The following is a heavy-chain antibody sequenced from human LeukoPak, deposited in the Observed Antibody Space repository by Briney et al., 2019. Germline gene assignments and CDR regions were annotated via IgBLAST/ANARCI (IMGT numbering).Heavy chain of an antibody. J-gene: IGHJ5*02. V-gene: IGHV1-69*13. D-gene: IGHD4-17*01. Sequence: ASVKVSCKASGGTFSSYAISWVRQAPGQGLEWMGGIIPIFGTANYAQKFQGRVTITADESTSTAYMELSSLRSEDTAVYYCARDRLEYGDYVGGGLHNWFDPWGQGTLVTVSS. CDR3: ARDRLEYGDYVGGGLHNWFDP. CDR1: GGTFSSYA. CDR2: IIPIFGTA.